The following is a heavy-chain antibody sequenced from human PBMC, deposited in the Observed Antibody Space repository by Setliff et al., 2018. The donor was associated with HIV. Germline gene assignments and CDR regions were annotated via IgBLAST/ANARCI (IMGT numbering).Heavy chain of an antibody. J-gene: IGHJ6*03. CDR2: IYTSGST. Sequence: KTSETLSLTCTVSGGSISSPYWSWIRQPAGKALEWIGRIYTSGSTNYNPSLKSRVTISVDTSKNQFSLKLSSVTAADTAVYYCARGSSPGLYYYYYYMDVWGKGTTVTVSS. D-gene: IGHD6-6*01. CDR3: ARGSSPGLYYYYYYMDV. V-gene: IGHV4-4*07. CDR1: GGSISSPY.